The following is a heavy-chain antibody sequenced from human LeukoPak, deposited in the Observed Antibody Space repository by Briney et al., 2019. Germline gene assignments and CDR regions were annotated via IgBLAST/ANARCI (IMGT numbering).Heavy chain of an antibody. Sequence: GASVKVSCKASGYTFISYGISWVRQAPGQGLEWMGWISTYNGNTNYTQKFQGRVTMTTDTSTSTAYMELRSLRSDDTAVYYCARDHSSSCQLLDYWGQGTLVTISS. CDR2: ISTYNGNT. CDR1: GYTFISYG. J-gene: IGHJ4*02. CDR3: ARDHSSSCQLLDY. V-gene: IGHV1-18*01. D-gene: IGHD6-13*01.